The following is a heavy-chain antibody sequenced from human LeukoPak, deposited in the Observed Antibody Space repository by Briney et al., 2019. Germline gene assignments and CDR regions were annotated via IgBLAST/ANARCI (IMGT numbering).Heavy chain of an antibody. V-gene: IGHV1-2*06. CDR2: INPNSGGT. D-gene: IGHD3-22*01. CDR1: GYTFTGYY. J-gene: IGHJ3*02. CDR3: AREDYDSSGYEGAFDI. Sequence: ASVKLSCKASGYTFTGYYMHWVRQAPGQGLEWMGRINPNSGGTNYAQKFQGRVTMTRGTSISTAYMELSRLRSYDTAVYYCAREDYDSSGYEGAFDIWGQGTMVTVSS.